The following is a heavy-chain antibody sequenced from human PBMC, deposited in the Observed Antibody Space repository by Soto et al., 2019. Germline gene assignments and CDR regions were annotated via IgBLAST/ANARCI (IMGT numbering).Heavy chain of an antibody. Sequence: QVQLVESGGGVVQPGRSLRLSCAASGFTFSSYAMHWVRQAPGKGLEWVAVISYDGSNKYYADSVKGRFTISRDNSKNSLYLQMNSVRAEDTAVYYCAREGGGVDAFDIWGQGTMVTVSS. CDR2: ISYDGSNK. CDR1: GFTFSSYA. V-gene: IGHV3-30-3*01. J-gene: IGHJ3*02. CDR3: AREGGGVDAFDI. D-gene: IGHD3-10*01.